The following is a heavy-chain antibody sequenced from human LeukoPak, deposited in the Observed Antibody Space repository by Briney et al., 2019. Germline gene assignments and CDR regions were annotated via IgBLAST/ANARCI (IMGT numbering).Heavy chain of an antibody. Sequence: PVGTQTLSCAASGFTFSSYGMHWGRQAPRKGLEWVAFIRYDGSNKYYTDSVKGRFTISRDNSKNTLYLQMNSLRTEDTAVDYCAKDHEEIVVVVAAFGGIDYWGEGTLITVSS. CDR3: AKDHEEIVVVVAAFGGIDY. CDR2: IRYDGSNK. CDR1: GFTFSSYG. V-gene: IGHV3-30*02. D-gene: IGHD2-15*01. J-gene: IGHJ4*02.